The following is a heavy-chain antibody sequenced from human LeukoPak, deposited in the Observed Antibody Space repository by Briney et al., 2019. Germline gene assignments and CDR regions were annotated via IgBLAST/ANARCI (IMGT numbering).Heavy chain of an antibody. D-gene: IGHD3-3*01. CDR2: FDPEDGET. J-gene: IGHJ4*02. Sequence: ASVKVSCKVSGYTLTELSMHWVRQAPGKGLEWMGGFDPEDGETIYAQKFQGRVTMTEDTSTDTAYMELSSLRSEDTAVYYCATGLGSGYQQAFDYWGQGTLVTVSS. V-gene: IGHV1-24*01. CDR3: ATGLGSGYQQAFDY. CDR1: GYTLTELS.